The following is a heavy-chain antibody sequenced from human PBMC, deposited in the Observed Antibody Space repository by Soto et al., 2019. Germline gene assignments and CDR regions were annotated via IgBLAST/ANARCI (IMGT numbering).Heavy chain of an antibody. J-gene: IGHJ4*02. CDR1: GTSISSSY. Sequence: RSLTFTVSGTSISSSYWRWIRQPPGKGLEWIANIHYSGTTNYNPSLASRVTLSVDTSKNQFSLKMTSVTAADRAMYFCARYNSYAIDYWGRGTLVTVSS. CDR3: ARYNSYAIDY. V-gene: IGHV4-59*01. D-gene: IGHD2-8*01. CDR2: IHYSGTT.